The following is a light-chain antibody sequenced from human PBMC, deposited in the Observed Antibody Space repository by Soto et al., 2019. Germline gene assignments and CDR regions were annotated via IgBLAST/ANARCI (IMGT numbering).Light chain of an antibody. Sequence: EIVLTQSPGTLSLSPGERATLSCRASQSVSSNSLAWYQQKRGQAPRLLIHGASSRATGIPDRFSGSGSGTDFNLSISRLEPEDFAVYYCQQYCGSPRKFGQGTKVEVK. V-gene: IGKV3-20*01. CDR1: QSVSSNS. CDR3: QQYCGSPRK. J-gene: IGKJ1*01. CDR2: GAS.